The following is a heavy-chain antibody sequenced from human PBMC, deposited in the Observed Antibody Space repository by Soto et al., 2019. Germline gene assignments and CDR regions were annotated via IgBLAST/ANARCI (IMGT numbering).Heavy chain of an antibody. D-gene: IGHD2-21*02. CDR3: ARALAYCGGDCYSPFDY. J-gene: IGHJ4*02. Sequence: QVQLQESGPGLVKPSQTLSLTCTVSGGSISSGDYYWSWIRQPPGNGLEWIGYIYYSGSTYYNPSLKSRVTISVDTSKNQFSLKLSSVTAADTAVYYCARALAYCGGDCYSPFDYWGQGTLVTVSS. V-gene: IGHV4-30-4*01. CDR1: GGSISSGDYY. CDR2: IYYSGST.